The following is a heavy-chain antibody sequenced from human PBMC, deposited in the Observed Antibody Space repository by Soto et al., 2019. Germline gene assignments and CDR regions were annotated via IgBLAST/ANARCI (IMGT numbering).Heavy chain of an antibody. V-gene: IGHV3-48*02. D-gene: IGHD1-26*01. CDR2: ITSDTKTI. Sequence: EVQLVESGGDLVQRGGSLRLSCVASGFTFSVYSMNWVRQAPGKGLEWFSYITSDTKTIKYADSVKGRFTIFRDNAKNSVFLEMDNLRDEDPAVFYCARSVGGYFEYWGQGTVVTVSS. J-gene: IGHJ4*02. CDR3: ARSVGGYFEY. CDR1: GFTFSVYS.